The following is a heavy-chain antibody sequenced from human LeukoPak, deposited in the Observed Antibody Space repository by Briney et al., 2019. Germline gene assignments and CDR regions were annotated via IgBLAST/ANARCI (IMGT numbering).Heavy chain of an antibody. CDR3: ARYCSSTSCYEEIFDY. D-gene: IGHD2-2*01. V-gene: IGHV1-46*01. CDR2: INPSGGST. CDR1: GYSFTNYY. Sequence: ASVKVSCKASGYSFTNYYMHWVRQAPGQGLEWMGVINPSGGSTSNAQKFQGRVTMTRDTFTSTVYMELSSLRSEDTAVYYCARYCSSTSCYEEIFDYWGQGTLVTVSS. J-gene: IGHJ4*02.